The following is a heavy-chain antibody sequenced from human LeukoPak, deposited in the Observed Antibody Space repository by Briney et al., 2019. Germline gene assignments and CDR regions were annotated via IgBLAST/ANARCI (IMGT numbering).Heavy chain of an antibody. J-gene: IGHJ6*02. Sequence: PGGSLRLSCAASGFTFSSYDMHWVRQAPGKGLEWVAVISYDGSNKYYADSVKGRFTISRDNSKNTLYVQMNSLRVEDTAVYYCAREVLVRGVHYYGMDVWGQGTTVTVSS. CDR3: AREVLVRGVHYYGMDV. CDR2: ISYDGSNK. D-gene: IGHD3-10*01. CDR1: GFTFSSYD. V-gene: IGHV3-30-3*01.